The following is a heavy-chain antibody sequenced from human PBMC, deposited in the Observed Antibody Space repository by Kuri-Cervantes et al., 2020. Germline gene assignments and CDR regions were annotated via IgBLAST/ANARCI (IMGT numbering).Heavy chain of an antibody. J-gene: IGHJ4*02. Sequence: GGSLRLSCAASGFTLDDYGMSWVRQAPGKGLEWVSGINWNGGSTGYADSVKGRFTISRDNAKNSLYLQMNSLRAEDTAVYYCARDRTLYDSSGYYGYWGQGTLVTVSS. D-gene: IGHD3-22*01. CDR1: GFTLDDYG. CDR2: INWNGGST. V-gene: IGHV3-20*04. CDR3: ARDRTLYDSSGYYGY.